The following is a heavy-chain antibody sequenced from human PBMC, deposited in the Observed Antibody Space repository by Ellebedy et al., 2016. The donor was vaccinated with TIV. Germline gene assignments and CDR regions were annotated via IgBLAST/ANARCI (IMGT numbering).Heavy chain of an antibody. CDR3: VKLDSSGFYYGRLDY. J-gene: IGHJ4*02. CDR1: GFTFSDHA. Sequence: GGSLRLSCAASGFTFSDHAMSWVRQTPGKGLEWVSGISAGGDRTHYVDSVKGQFTISRDNSEKILHLQMNSLRAEDTAIYYCVKLDSSGFYYGRLDYWGQGTLVSVSS. V-gene: IGHV3-23*01. D-gene: IGHD3-22*01. CDR2: ISAGGDRT.